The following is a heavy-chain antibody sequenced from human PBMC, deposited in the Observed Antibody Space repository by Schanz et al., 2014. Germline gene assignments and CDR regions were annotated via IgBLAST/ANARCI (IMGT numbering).Heavy chain of an antibody. D-gene: IGHD5-18*01. CDR1: GGTFNNYA. V-gene: IGHV1-69*09. CDR2: IIPRLTIA. J-gene: IGHJ4*02. CDR3: ARDLFHDSSGYPDFYLDS. Sequence: QVLLVQSGAEVKKPGASVKVSCKDSGGTFNNYAISWVRQAPGQGLEWMGRIIPRLTIANYAQKYPCPVTISSDTSQTTAYMELSSLQSEDTAMYFCARDLFHDSSGYPDFYLDSWGQGTLVTVSS.